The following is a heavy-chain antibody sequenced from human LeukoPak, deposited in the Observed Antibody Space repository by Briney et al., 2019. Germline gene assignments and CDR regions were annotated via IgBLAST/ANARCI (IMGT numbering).Heavy chain of an antibody. J-gene: IGHJ1*01. CDR3: ARVFDSSGYYLRMEYFQH. D-gene: IGHD3-22*01. V-gene: IGHV1-2*02. CDR1: GYTFTGYY. Sequence: ASVKVSCKASGYTFTGYYMHWVRQAPGQGLEWMGWINPNSGGTNYAQKFQGRVTMTRDTSISTAYMELSRLRSDDTAVYYCARVFDSSGYYLRMEYFQHWGQGTLVTVSS. CDR2: INPNSGGT.